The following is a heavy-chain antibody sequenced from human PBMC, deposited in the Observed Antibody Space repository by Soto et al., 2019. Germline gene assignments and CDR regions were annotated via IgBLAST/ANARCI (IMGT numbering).Heavy chain of an antibody. CDR2: INAGNGNT. D-gene: IGHD3-9*01. Sequence: ASVTVSCTASGYTFTSYGISWVRQAPGQGLEWMGWINAGNGNTKYSQKFQGRVTITRDTSASTAYMELSSLRSEDTAVYYCAKPDYDILTGHLDVWGQGTTVTVSS. V-gene: IGHV1-3*01. J-gene: IGHJ6*02. CDR3: AKPDYDILTGHLDV. CDR1: GYTFTSYG.